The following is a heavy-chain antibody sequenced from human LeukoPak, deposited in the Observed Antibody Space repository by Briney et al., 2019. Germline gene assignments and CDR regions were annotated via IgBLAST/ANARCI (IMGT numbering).Heavy chain of an antibody. CDR1: GGSISSSSYY. Sequence: PSETLSLTCTVSGGSISSSSYYWGWIRQPPGKGLEWIGSIYYSGSTYYNPSLKSRVTISVDTSKNQFSLKLSSVTAADTAVYYCARHSQSRYSSSWAFDYWGQGTLVTVSS. CDR3: ARHSQSRYSSSWAFDY. V-gene: IGHV4-39*01. CDR2: IYYSGST. D-gene: IGHD6-13*01. J-gene: IGHJ4*02.